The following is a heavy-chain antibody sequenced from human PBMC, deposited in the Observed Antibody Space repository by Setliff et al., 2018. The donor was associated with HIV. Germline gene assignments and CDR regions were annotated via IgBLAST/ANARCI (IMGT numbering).Heavy chain of an antibody. CDR3: ARRRGVALSPFDY. D-gene: IGHD2-8*01. J-gene: IGHJ4*02. Sequence: SETLSLTCSVSGGSMSGYYWSWIRQPPGNGLEYIGDVYFSGTANYNSSLKSRVTISIDTSRSHFSLRLTSVTAADTAVYYCARRRGVALSPFDYWGQGALVTVS. CDR2: VYFSGTA. V-gene: IGHV4-59*08. CDR1: GGSMSGYY.